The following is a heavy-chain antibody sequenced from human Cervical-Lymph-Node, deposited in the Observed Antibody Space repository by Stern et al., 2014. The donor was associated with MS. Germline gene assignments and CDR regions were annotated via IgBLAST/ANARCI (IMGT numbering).Heavy chain of an antibody. CDR1: GGTFSSYA. CDR3: VFAAAVHPTSDY. V-gene: IGHV1-69*01. D-gene: IGHD6-13*01. Sequence: VQLVQSGAEVKKPGSSVKVSCKASGGTFSSYAISWVRQAPGQGLEWMGGIIPIFGTASYAQKIQGRVTITADESTSTACMELSSLRSEDTAVYYCVFAAAVHPTSDYWGQGTLVTVSS. CDR2: IIPIFGTA. J-gene: IGHJ4*02.